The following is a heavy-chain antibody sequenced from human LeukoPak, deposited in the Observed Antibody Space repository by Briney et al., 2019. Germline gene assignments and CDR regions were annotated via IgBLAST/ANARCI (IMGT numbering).Heavy chain of an antibody. CDR3: ARDPWDDVSGFSGDY. V-gene: IGHV3-48*02. CDR2: YCSSCYYI. Sequence: GGSLRLSCAASGFTFSTYGMNWVRQAPGKGLEWLSYYCSSCYYILCADSVKGRFTISRDNAKNSLYLQMNSLRDEDTAVYYCARDPWDDVSGFSGDYWGRGTLVTVS. J-gene: IGHJ4*02. CDR1: GFTFSTYG. D-gene: IGHD3-22*01.